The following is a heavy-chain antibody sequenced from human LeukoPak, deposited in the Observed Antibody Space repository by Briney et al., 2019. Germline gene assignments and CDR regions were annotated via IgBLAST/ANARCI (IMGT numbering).Heavy chain of an antibody. D-gene: IGHD3-3*01. V-gene: IGHV1-69*04. CDR2: IIPILGIA. CDR1: GGTFSSYA. CDR3: ARGDDFWSGRAYYYYYYGMDV. J-gene: IGHJ6*02. Sequence: SVKVSCKASGGTFSSYAISWVRQAPGQGLEWMGRIIPILGIANYAQKFQGRVTITADKSTSTAYMELSSLRSEDTAVYYCARGDDFWSGRAYYYYYYGMDVWGRGTTVTVSS.